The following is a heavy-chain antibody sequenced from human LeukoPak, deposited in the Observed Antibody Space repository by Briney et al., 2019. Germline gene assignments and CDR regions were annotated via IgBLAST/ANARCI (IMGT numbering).Heavy chain of an antibody. V-gene: IGHV4-34*01. CDR3: ARLGLYTSSWYRFYYFDY. D-gene: IGHD6-13*01. J-gene: IGHJ4*02. Sequence: SETLSLTCGVHGGSFNDYSWSWARQPQGKGREWIGDINHSGSASYNPSLKSRFTISLDTSKNQFSLKLSSVTAADTAVYYCARLGLYTSSWYRFYYFDYWGPGTLVTVSS. CDR2: INHSGSA. CDR1: GGSFNDYS.